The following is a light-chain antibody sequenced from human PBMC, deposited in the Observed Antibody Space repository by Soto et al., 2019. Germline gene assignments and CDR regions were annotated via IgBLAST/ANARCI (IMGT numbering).Light chain of an antibody. CDR2: ANS. J-gene: IGLJ2*01. Sequence: QSVLTQPPSVSGAPGQKVTISCSGSSTNIGNNYVSWYQHLPGTAPKLLIYANSERPSGIPDRFSGSKSGTSATLGITGLQTGEEAEYYCGTWDRSLSDGIFGGGTKLTVL. CDR3: GTWDRSLSDGI. V-gene: IGLV1-51*01. CDR1: STNIGNNY.